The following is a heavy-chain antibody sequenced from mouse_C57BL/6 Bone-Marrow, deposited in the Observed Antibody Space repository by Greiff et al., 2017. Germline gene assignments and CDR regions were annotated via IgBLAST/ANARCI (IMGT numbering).Heavy chain of an antibody. CDR2: IYPRSGNT. Sequence: VQLQQSGAELARPGASVKLSCKASGYTFTSYGISWVKQRTGQGLEWIGEIYPRSGNTYYNEKFKGKATLTADKSSSTAYMELRSLTSEDSAVYFCARKGYYGAGPYYFDYWGQGTTLTVSS. J-gene: IGHJ2*01. D-gene: IGHD1-1*01. CDR3: ARKGYYGAGPYYFDY. V-gene: IGHV1-81*01. CDR1: GYTFTSYG.